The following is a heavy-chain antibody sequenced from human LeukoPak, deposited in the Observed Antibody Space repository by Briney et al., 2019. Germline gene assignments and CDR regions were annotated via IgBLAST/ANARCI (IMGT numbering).Heavy chain of an antibody. CDR3: AREGASEAFDY. J-gene: IGHJ4*02. CDR1: GGSFSGYY. CDR2: INHSGST. D-gene: IGHD3-16*01. Sequence: SETLSLTCAVYGGSFSGYYWSWIRQPPGKGLEWIGEINHSGSTNYNPSLKSRVTISVDTSKNRFSLKLSSVTAADTAVYYCAREGASEAFDYWGQGTLVTVSS. V-gene: IGHV4-34*01.